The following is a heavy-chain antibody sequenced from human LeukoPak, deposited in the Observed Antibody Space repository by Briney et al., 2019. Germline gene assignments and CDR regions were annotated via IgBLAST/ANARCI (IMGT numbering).Heavy chain of an antibody. J-gene: IGHJ4*02. CDR1: GFTFTNFG. CDR2: ISSSGSTI. Sequence: PGGSLRLSCAASGFTFTNFGMHWVRQAPGKGLEWVSYISSSGSTIYYADSVKGRFTISRDNARNSLYLQMNSLRGEDTAVYYCARGPHPYSSGWYHFDYWGQGTLVTVSS. V-gene: IGHV3-48*04. D-gene: IGHD6-19*01. CDR3: ARGPHPYSSGWYHFDY.